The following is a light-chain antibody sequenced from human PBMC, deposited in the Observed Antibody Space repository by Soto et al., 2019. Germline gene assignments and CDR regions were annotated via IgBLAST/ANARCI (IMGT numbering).Light chain of an antibody. CDR2: AAS. V-gene: IGKV1-39*01. J-gene: IGKJ3*01. Sequence: DIQMTQSPSSLSASVGDRVTITCRASQPISSYLNWYQQKPGKAPKLLIYAASSLQGGVPSRISGSGSGTDFTLTISSLQPEAFETSFCQQSYSTLVTFGPGTKVDIK. CDR1: QPISSY. CDR3: QQSYSTLVT.